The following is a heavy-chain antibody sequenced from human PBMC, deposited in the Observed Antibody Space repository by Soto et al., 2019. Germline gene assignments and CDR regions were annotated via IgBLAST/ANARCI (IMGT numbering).Heavy chain of an antibody. CDR1: GFTFSAYA. V-gene: IGHV3-30-3*01. CDR3: ATDPVAVTGSFIDS. J-gene: IGHJ4*02. CDR2: ISYDGRAT. Sequence: PGGSLRLSCAASGFTFSAYAFHWVPQAPRKGLEWLSVISYDGRATHYADSVEGRFIISRDSSKKTAYLQMNSLRGDDTAVYFCATDPVAVTGSFIDSWGQGTLVTVSS. D-gene: IGHD2-21*02.